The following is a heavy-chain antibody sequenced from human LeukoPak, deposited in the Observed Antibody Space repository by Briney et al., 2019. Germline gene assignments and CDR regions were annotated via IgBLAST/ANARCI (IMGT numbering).Heavy chain of an antibody. CDR1: GFTFSSYD. Sequence: GGSLRLSCAASGFTFSSYDMHWVRQATGKGLEWVSAIGTAGDTYYPGSVKGRFTISRENAKNSLYLQMNSLRAGDTAVYYCARAFTRKLVVPAAIAEAYMDVWGKGTTVTVSS. CDR3: ARAFTRKLVVPAAIAEAYMDV. J-gene: IGHJ6*03. D-gene: IGHD2-2*01. CDR2: IGTAGDT. V-gene: IGHV3-13*01.